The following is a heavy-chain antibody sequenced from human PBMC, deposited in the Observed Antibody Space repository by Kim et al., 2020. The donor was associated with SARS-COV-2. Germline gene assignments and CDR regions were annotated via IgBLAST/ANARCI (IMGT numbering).Heavy chain of an antibody. CDR2: IYYSGST. CDR1: GGSISSGGYY. V-gene: IGHV4-31*03. J-gene: IGHJ5*02. CDR3: ARDVSSSSPWFDP. D-gene: IGHD6-6*01. Sequence: SETLSLTCTVSGGSISSGGYYWSWIRQHPGKGLEWIGYIYYSGSTYYNPSLKSRVTISVDTSKNQFSLKLSSVTAADTAMYYCARDVSSSSPWFDPWGQGTLVTVSS.